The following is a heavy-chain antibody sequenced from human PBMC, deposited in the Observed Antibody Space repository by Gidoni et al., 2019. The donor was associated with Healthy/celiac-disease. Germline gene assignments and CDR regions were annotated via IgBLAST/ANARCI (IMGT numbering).Heavy chain of an antibody. Sequence: WVRQAPGKGLEYVADISSNGGSTYYADSVKGRFTISRDNSKNTLYLQMSSLRAEDTAVYSCVNDCQSPRYDYVWGSYGGFDYWGQGTLVTVSS. CDR2: ISSNGGST. CDR3: VNDCQSPRYDYVWGSYGGFDY. D-gene: IGHD3-16*01. J-gene: IGHJ4*02. V-gene: IGHV3-64D*06.